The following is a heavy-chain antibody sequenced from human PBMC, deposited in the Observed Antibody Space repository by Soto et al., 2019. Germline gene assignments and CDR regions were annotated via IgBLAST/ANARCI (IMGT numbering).Heavy chain of an antibody. CDR3: ATAEVDY. V-gene: IGHV3-74*01. J-gene: IGHJ4*02. CDR1: GFTFGNYW. CDR2: MNSDGSST. Sequence: PGGSLRLSCAASGFTFGNYWMHWVRQAPGKGLEWVSRMNSDGSSTNYADSVKGRFTVSRDNAKNTLYLQMNSLRAEDTAVYYCATAEVDYWGPGTLVTVSS.